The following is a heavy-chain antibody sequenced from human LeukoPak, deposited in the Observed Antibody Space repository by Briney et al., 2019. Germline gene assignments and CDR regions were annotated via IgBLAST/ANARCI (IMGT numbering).Heavy chain of an antibody. V-gene: IGHV3-74*01. Sequence: PGGSLRLSCAASEFTLYTFGSYWMHWVRQAPGKGLVWVSVIHNDGSGTNYADSLKGRTTISRDNAKNTLYLQMTSLGAEDTGVYYCVRGGFGHAMDVWGQGTTVIVSS. J-gene: IGHJ6*02. CDR3: VRGGFGHAMDV. D-gene: IGHD3-10*01. CDR1: EFTLYTFGSYW. CDR2: IHNDGSGT.